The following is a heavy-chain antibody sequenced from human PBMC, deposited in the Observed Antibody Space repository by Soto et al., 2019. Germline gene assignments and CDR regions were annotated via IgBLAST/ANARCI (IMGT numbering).Heavy chain of an antibody. CDR1: GGTFSSYT. CDR3: ARDQSPNSSGWYY. J-gene: IGHJ4*02. D-gene: IGHD6-19*01. V-gene: IGHV1-69*04. Sequence: SVKVSCKASGGTFSSYTISWVRQAPGQGLEWMGRIIPILGIANYAQKFQGRVTITADKSTSTAYMELSSLRSEDTAVYYCARDQSPNSSGWYYWGQGTLVTVSS. CDR2: IIPILGIA.